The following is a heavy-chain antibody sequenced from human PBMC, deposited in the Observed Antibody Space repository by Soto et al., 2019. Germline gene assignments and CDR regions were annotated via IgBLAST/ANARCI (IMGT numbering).Heavy chain of an antibody. CDR3: ARELPAAMSSWFDP. V-gene: IGHV4-59*01. J-gene: IGHJ5*02. CDR1: GGSISSYY. D-gene: IGHD2-2*01. Sequence: PSETLSLTCTVSGGSISSYYWSWIRQPPGKGLEWIGYIYYSGSTNYNPSLKSRVTISVDTSKNQFSLKLSSVTAADTAVYYCARELPAAMSSWFDPWGQGTLVTVSS. CDR2: IYYSGST.